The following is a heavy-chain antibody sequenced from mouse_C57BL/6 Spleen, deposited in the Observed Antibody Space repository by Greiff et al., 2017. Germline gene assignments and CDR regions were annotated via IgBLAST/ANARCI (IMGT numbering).Heavy chain of an antibody. D-gene: IGHD2-4*01. CDR3: ARSGYEYDEAY. CDR1: GYTFTSYW. V-gene: IGHV1-64*01. J-gene: IGHJ3*01. Sequence: QVQLQQPGAELVKPGASVKLSCKASGYTFTSYWMHWVKQRPGQGLEWIGMIHPNSGSTNYNEKFKSKATLTVDKSSSTAYMQLSSLTSEDSAVYYCARSGYEYDEAYWGQGTLVTVSA. CDR2: IHPNSGST.